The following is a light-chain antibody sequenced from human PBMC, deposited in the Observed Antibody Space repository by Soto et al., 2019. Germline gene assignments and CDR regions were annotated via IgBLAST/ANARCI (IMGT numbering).Light chain of an antibody. CDR3: CSYAGSRTFDV. Sequence: QSALTQPASVSGSPGQSITISCTGTSSDVGSYNLVSWYQQHPGKAPKLMIYEGSKRPSGVSNRFSGSKSGNTASLTISGLQAEDEADYYCCSYAGSRTFDVFGIGTKLTVL. J-gene: IGLJ1*01. V-gene: IGLV2-23*01. CDR2: EGS. CDR1: SSDVGSYNL.